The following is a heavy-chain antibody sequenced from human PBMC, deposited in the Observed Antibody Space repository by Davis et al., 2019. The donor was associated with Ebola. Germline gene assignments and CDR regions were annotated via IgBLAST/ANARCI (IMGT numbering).Heavy chain of an antibody. V-gene: IGHV3-11*06. CDR2: ISTSSSYT. Sequence: GESLKISCAASGFTFSDYYMSWIRQAPGKGLEWVSYISTSSSYTNYADCVKGRFTISRDNAKNSLYLQMNSLRAEDTAVYYCARARRGSSGWHGGRYGMDVWGQGTTVTVSS. CDR1: GFTFSDYY. D-gene: IGHD6-19*01. CDR3: ARARRGSSGWHGGRYGMDV. J-gene: IGHJ6*02.